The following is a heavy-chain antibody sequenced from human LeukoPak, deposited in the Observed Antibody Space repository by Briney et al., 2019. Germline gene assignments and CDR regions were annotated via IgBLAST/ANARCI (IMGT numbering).Heavy chain of an antibody. CDR3: ATGGTMVRGVMGGQVFDY. CDR2: INPSGGST. J-gene: IGHJ4*02. D-gene: IGHD3-10*01. CDR1: GYTFTSYY. V-gene: IGHV1-46*01. Sequence: GASVKVSCKASGYTFTSYYMHWVRQAPGQGLEWMGIINPSGGSTSYAQKFQGRVTMTRDTSTSTVYMELSSLRSEDTAVYYCATGGTMVRGVMGGQVFDYWGQGTLVTVSS.